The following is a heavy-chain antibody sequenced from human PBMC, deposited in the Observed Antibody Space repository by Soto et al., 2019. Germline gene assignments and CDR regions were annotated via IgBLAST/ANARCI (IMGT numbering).Heavy chain of an antibody. J-gene: IGHJ1*01. CDR3: ARGGYYEYLQD. D-gene: IGHD5-18*01. CDR2: IYHSGST. CDR1: GASVSGGGDY. Sequence: QVQLQESGPGLVKPSETLYLTCTVSGASVSGGGDYWSWVRQHPGKGLEWIAYIYHSGSTNYNPSLKSRVTISVDSSKNYVSLRLSSVTAADTAVYYCARGGYYEYLQDWGQGTLVTVSS. V-gene: IGHV4-61*08.